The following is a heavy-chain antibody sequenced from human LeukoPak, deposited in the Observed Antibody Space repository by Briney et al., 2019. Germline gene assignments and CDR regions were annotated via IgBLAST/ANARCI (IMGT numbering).Heavy chain of an antibody. CDR3: ARQYSSGWSYLFDY. Sequence: SETLSLTCTVSGGSISSSSYYWGWIRQPPGKGLEWIGSIYYSGSTYYNPSLKSRVTISVDTSKNQFSLKLSSVTAADTAVYYCARQYSSGWSYLFDYWGQGTLVTVSS. CDR2: IYYSGST. J-gene: IGHJ4*02. CDR1: GGSISSSSYY. D-gene: IGHD6-19*01. V-gene: IGHV4-39*01.